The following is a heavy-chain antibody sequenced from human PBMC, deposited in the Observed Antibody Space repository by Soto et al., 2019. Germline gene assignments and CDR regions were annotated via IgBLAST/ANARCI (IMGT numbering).Heavy chain of an antibody. CDR2: IYHSGST. V-gene: IGHV4-4*02. J-gene: IGHJ5*02. CDR1: GGSISRSNW. CDR3: ARDSGYSSGWYGYNWFDP. Sequence: PSETLSLTCAVSGGSISRSNWWSWVRRPPGKGLEWIGEIYHSGSTNYNPSLKSRVTISVDKSKNQFSLKLSSVTAADTAVYYCARDSGYSSGWYGYNWFDPWGQGTLVT. D-gene: IGHD6-19*01.